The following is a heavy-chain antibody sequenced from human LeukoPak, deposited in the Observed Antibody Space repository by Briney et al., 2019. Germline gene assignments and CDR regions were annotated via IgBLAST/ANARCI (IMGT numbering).Heavy chain of an antibody. V-gene: IGHV3-7*01. CDR1: KITFCSYL. D-gene: IGHD3-22*01. Sequence: GGALRLSCAASKITFCSYLVRGGRQAPGKGLGWVAHINQDGSQKYYVDSVKGRFTISRDNAENLLFLQMNSLRAEDTALYYCATYADSSGSYYSDYWGRGTLVTVSS. J-gene: IGHJ4*02. CDR3: ATYADSSGSYYSDY. CDR2: INQDGSQK.